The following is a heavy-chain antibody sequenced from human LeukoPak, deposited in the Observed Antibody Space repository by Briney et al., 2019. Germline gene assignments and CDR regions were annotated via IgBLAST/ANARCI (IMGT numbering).Heavy chain of an antibody. V-gene: IGHV3-21*01. CDR3: ARGLYYYYYMDV. Sequence: AGGSLRLSCAASGFTFSSYSMNWVRQAPGKGLEWVSTISSSSSYIYYADSVKGRFTISRDNAKNSLYLQMNSLRAEDTAVCYCARGLYYYYYMDVWGKGTTVTVSS. CDR2: ISSSSSYI. J-gene: IGHJ6*03. CDR1: GFTFSSYS.